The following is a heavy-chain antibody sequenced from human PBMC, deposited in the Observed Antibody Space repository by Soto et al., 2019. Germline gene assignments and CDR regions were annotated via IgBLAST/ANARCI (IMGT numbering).Heavy chain of an antibody. CDR1: GGTFSSYT. V-gene: IGHV1-69*02. D-gene: IGHD3-10*01. Sequence: GASVKVSCKASGGTFSSYTISWVRQAPGQGLEWMGRIIPILGIANYAQKFQGRVTITADKSTSTAYMELSSLRSEDTAVYYCARKIPMGIPLASRPSNYYYYYMDVWGKGTTVTVSS. J-gene: IGHJ6*03. CDR3: ARKIPMGIPLASRPSNYYYYYMDV. CDR2: IIPILGIA.